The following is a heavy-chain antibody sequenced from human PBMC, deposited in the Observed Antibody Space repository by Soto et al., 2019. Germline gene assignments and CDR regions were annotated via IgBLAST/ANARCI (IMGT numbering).Heavy chain of an antibody. V-gene: IGHV1-18*01. J-gene: IGHJ4*02. D-gene: IGHD1-26*01. CDR2: ISPTGDT. CDR3: ARDGHSQPYGSQDARFFDI. CDR1: GHMFVGYA. Sequence: QVQMVQSGAEVKNPGASVKMSCKASGHMFVGYAVTWVRQAPGQGLEWMGWISPTGDTQYARNFEGRLTLTTDTSTSTAQLELKSLRSDDTAVYFCARDGHSQPYGSQDARFFDIWGQGTLVTVSS.